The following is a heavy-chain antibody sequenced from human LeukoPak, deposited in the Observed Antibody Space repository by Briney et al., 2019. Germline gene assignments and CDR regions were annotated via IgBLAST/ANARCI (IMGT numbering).Heavy chain of an antibody. CDR1: GFTFSSYS. D-gene: IGHD3-10*01. J-gene: IGHJ3*02. V-gene: IGHV3-48*02. CDR2: ISSSSSTI. CDR3: ARDGMVRGVIIWDAFDI. Sequence: GGSLRLSCAASGFTFSSYSMNWVRQAPGRGLEWVSYISSSSSTIYYADSVKGRFTISRDNAKNSLYLQMNSLRDEDTAVYYCARDGMVRGVIIWDAFDIWGQGTMVTVSS.